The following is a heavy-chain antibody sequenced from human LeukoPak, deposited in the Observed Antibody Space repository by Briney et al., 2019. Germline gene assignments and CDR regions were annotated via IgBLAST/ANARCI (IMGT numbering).Heavy chain of an antibody. CDR1: GFTFSSYA. Sequence: PGGSLRLSWAASGFTFSSYAMSWVRQAPGKGLEWVSAISGSGGSTYYADSVKGRFTISRDNSKNTLYLQMNSLRAEDTAVYYCAKNSGSYPWYFDYWGQGTLVTVSS. V-gene: IGHV3-23*01. CDR2: ISGSGGST. J-gene: IGHJ4*02. CDR3: AKNSGSYPWYFDY. D-gene: IGHD1-26*01.